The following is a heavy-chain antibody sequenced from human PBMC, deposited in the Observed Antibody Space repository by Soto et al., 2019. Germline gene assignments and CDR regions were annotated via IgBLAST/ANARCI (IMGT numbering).Heavy chain of an antibody. CDR1: GYTLTSYG. V-gene: IGHV1-18*04. Sequence: ASVKVSCKASGYTLTSYGISWVRQAPGQGLEWMGWISAYDGSTKYAQKLQGRVTMTTDPSTSTAYMELRSLRSDDTAVYYCARDPTTAYSSSSFDYWGQGTLVTVYS. J-gene: IGHJ4*02. D-gene: IGHD6-6*01. CDR2: ISAYDGST. CDR3: ARDPTTAYSSSSFDY.